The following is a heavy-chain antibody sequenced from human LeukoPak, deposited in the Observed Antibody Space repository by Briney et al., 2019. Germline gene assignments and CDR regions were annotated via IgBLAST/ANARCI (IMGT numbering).Heavy chain of an antibody. J-gene: IGHJ6*03. CDR2: INPNSGGT. CDR3: ARGSSSSWYGNYYYYMDV. Sequence: ASVKVSCKASGYTFTAYYIYWVRQAPGQGLQWMGWINPNSGGTNYAQHFRGRVTMTRDTSISTAYMELSSLRSEDTAVYYCARGSSSSWYGNYYYYMDVWGKGSTVTICS. CDR1: GYTFTAYY. V-gene: IGHV1-2*02. D-gene: IGHD6-13*01.